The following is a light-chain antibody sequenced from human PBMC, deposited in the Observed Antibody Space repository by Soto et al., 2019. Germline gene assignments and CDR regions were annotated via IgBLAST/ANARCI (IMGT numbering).Light chain of an antibody. Sequence: QSALTQPRSVSGSPGQSVTISCTGTSSDVGSYNYDSWYQQHPGKAPKLMIFDVSKRPSGVPDRFSGFKSGNTASLTISGLQAEDEADYSCCSYAGSTYVFGSGTKLTVL. CDR3: CSYAGSTYV. CDR2: DVS. V-gene: IGLV2-11*01. J-gene: IGLJ1*01. CDR1: SSDVGSYNY.